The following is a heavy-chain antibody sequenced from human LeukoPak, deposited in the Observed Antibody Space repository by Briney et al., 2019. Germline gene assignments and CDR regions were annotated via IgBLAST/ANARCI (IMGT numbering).Heavy chain of an antibody. V-gene: IGHV4-59*01. CDR1: GGSISSYY. CDR2: IYYSGST. J-gene: IGHJ4*02. Sequence: PSETLSLTCTVSGGSISSYYWSWLRQPPGKGLEWIGYIYYSGSTNYNPSLKSRATISVDTSKNQFSRTLPSLPPPDPPVYSFARXXXRXAXXXXXXXQGXLVXXSS. CDR3: ARXXXRXAXXXXX.